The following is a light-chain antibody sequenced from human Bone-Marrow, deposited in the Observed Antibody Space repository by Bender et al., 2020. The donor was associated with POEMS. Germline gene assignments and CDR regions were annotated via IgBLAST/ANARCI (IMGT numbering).Light chain of an antibody. CDR2: EVT. CDR3: SSYSTSSHLV. V-gene: IGLV2-14*01. Sequence: QSALTQPASVSGSPGQSITMSCTGSSSDVGGYNYVFWYQQHPGKAPKLIIYEVTRRPSGVSPRFSGSKSGNTASLTISGLRAEDDSDYYCSSYSTSSHLVFGGGTKLTVL. J-gene: IGLJ3*02. CDR1: SSDVGGYNY.